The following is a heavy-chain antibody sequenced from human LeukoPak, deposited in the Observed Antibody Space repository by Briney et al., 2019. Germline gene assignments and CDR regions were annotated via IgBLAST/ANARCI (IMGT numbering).Heavy chain of an antibody. Sequence: GGSLRLSCAASGFTFDDYGMSWVRQAPGKGLEWVSGINWNGGSTGYADSVKGRFTISRDNAKNSLYLQMNSLRAEDTALYYCARDLGDSSGWYDLFDYWGQGTLVTVSS. J-gene: IGHJ4*02. CDR2: INWNGGST. V-gene: IGHV3-20*04. CDR3: ARDLGDSSGWYDLFDY. CDR1: GFTFDDYG. D-gene: IGHD6-19*01.